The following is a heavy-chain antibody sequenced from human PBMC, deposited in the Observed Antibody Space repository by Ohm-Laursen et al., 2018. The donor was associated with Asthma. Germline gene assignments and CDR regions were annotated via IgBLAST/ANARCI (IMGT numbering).Heavy chain of an antibody. Sequence: ASVKVSCNASGYTFTSYGISWVRQAPGQGLEWMGWISAYNGNTNYAQKLQGRVTMTTDTSTSTAYMELRSLRSDDTAVYYCARDRPRIMITFGGVIVHNWFDPWGQGTPVTVSS. CDR1: GYTFTSYG. CDR3: ARDRPRIMITFGGVIVHNWFDP. CDR2: ISAYNGNT. D-gene: IGHD3-16*02. V-gene: IGHV1-18*01. J-gene: IGHJ5*02.